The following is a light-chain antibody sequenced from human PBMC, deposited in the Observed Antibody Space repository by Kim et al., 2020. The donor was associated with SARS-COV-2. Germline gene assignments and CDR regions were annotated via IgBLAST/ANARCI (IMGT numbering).Light chain of an antibody. CDR2: GKN. V-gene: IGLV3-19*01. J-gene: IGLJ1*01. CDR3: NSRDSSGNHP. Sequence: ALGQTGSITCQGDSLRSYYASWYQQKPGQAPVLVIYGKNNRPSGIPDRFSGSSSGNTASLTITGAQAEDEADYYCNSRDSSGNHPFGTGTKVTVL. CDR1: SLRSYY.